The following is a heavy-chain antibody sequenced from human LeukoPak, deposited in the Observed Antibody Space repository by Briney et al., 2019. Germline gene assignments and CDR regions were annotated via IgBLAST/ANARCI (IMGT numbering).Heavy chain of an antibody. D-gene: IGHD3-10*01. Sequence: GGSLRLSCAASGFTFSSYSMNWVRQAPGKGLGWVSYISSSSSTIYYADSVKGRFTISRDNAKNSLYLQMNSLRAEDTAVYYCARPFYGSGKHWGQGTLVTVSS. V-gene: IGHV3-48*01. CDR2: ISSSSSTI. CDR3: ARPFYGSGKH. CDR1: GFTFSSYS. J-gene: IGHJ4*02.